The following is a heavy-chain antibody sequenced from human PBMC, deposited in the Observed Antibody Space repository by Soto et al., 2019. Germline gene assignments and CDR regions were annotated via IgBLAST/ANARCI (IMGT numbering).Heavy chain of an antibody. CDR1: GFSLSTSGMC. V-gene: IGHV2-70*11. CDR3: ARATYYYDSSGYAAYYFDY. Sequence: SGPTLVNPTQTLTLTCTFSGFSLSTSGMCVTWIRQPPGKALEWLARIDWDDDKYYTTSLKTRLTISKDTSKNQVVLTMTNMDPVDTATYYCARATYYYDSSGYAAYYFDYWGQGTLVTVSS. D-gene: IGHD3-22*01. CDR2: IDWDDDK. J-gene: IGHJ4*02.